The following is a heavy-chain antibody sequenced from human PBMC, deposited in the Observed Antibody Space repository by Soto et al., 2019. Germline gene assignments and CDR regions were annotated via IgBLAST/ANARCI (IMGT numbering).Heavy chain of an antibody. D-gene: IGHD4-17*01. Sequence: QVQLQESGPGLVKPSETLSLTCTVSGGSISSFYWSWIRQPPGKGLEWIGYIYNSGTTYYTPSLKSRATVSIATSKNQFSLKLSSVSAADSAVYYCARARGDYSFSSYYFEPWGRGTLFTVSS. V-gene: IGHV4-59*01. CDR1: GGSISSFY. CDR2: IYNSGTT. J-gene: IGHJ2*01. CDR3: ARARGDYSFSSYYFEP.